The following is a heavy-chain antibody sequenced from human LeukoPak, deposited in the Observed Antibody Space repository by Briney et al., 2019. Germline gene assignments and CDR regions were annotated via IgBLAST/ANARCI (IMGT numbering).Heavy chain of an antibody. CDR3: ARTIIDYGDDDGPFDY. D-gene: IGHD4-17*01. Sequence: GASVKVSCKASGYTFTSYGISWVRQAPGQGLEWMGWISAYNGNTNYAQKLQGRVTMTTDTSTSIAYMELRSLRSDDTAVYYCARTIIDYGDDDGPFDYWGQGTLVTVSS. CDR1: GYTFTSYG. V-gene: IGHV1-18*01. CDR2: ISAYNGNT. J-gene: IGHJ4*02.